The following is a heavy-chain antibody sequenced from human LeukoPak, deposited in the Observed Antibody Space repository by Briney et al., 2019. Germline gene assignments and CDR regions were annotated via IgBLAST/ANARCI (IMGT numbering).Heavy chain of an antibody. CDR2: IYYSGST. CDR1: GGSISSYY. Sequence: SETLSLTCTVSGGSISSYYWSWIRQPPGKGLEWIGYIYYSGSTNYNPSLKSRVTISVDTSKNQFSLKLSPVTAADTAVYYCARAGGYGDYGVYWGQGTLVTVSS. CDR3: ARAGGYGDYGVY. V-gene: IGHV4-59*01. D-gene: IGHD4-17*01. J-gene: IGHJ4*02.